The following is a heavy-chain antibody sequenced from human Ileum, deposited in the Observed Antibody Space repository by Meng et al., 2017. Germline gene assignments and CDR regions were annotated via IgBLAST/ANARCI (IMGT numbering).Heavy chain of an antibody. D-gene: IGHD3-22*01. CDR3: ARDSSYYYDSSEYWYFDL. CDR2: IKQDGSEE. Sequence: GEFLKISCAASGFTFSSYWMSWVRQAPGKGLEWVANIKQDGSEEKYVDSVKGRFTISRDNAKNSLHLQMNSLRAEDTAVYYCARDSSYYYDSSEYWYFDLWGRGTLVTVSS. V-gene: IGHV3-7*01. CDR1: GFTFSSYW. J-gene: IGHJ2*01.